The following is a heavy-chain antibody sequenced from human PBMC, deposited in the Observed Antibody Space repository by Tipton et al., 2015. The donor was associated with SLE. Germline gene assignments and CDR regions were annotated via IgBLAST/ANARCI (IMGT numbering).Heavy chain of an antibody. CDR1: GLTFSNYP. V-gene: IGHV3-30*14. Sequence: SLRLSCRASGLTFSNYPMHWVRQAPGKGLEWVAVIWYDGSNKYFADSVKGRFTISRDNSKNTLYLQMNSLRAEDTAVYYCARDRWELLMGAFDIWGQGTMVTVSS. J-gene: IGHJ3*02. D-gene: IGHD1-26*01. CDR2: IWYDGSNK. CDR3: ARDRWELLMGAFDI.